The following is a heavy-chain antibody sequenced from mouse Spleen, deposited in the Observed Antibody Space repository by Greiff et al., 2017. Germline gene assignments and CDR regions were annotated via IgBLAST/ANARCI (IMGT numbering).Heavy chain of an antibody. J-gene: IGHJ2*01. Sequence: VQLQQSGAELVRPGSSVKISCKASGYAFSSYWMNWVKQRPGQGLEWIGYINPSSGYTKYNQKFKDKATLTADKSSSTAYMQLSSLTYEDSAVYYCARGNYDGSYLGFDYWGQGTTLTVSS. CDR3: ARGNYDGSYLGFDY. D-gene: IGHD1-1*01. CDR2: INPSSGYT. CDR1: GYAFSSYW. V-gene: IGHV1-7*01.